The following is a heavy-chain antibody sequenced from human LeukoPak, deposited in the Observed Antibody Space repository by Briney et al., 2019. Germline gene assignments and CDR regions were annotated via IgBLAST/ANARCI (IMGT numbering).Heavy chain of an antibody. CDR1: GFTFSSYA. Sequence: GGSLRLSCAASGFTFSSYAMSWVRQAPGKGLEWVSAISGSGGSTYYADSVKGRFTISRGNSKNTLYLQMNSLRAEDTAVYYCAKERASYGVPGLFDYWGQGTLVTVSS. V-gene: IGHV3-23*01. CDR2: ISGSGGST. CDR3: AKERASYGVPGLFDY. J-gene: IGHJ4*02. D-gene: IGHD5-18*01.